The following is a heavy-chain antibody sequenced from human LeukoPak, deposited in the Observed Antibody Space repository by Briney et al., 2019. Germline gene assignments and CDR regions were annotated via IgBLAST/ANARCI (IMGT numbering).Heavy chain of an antibody. Sequence: TSETLSLTCTVSGGSISSYYWSWIRQPPGKGLEWIGYIYYSGSTNYNPSLKSRVTISVDTSKNQFSLKLSSVSAADTAVYYCARTIHCGGDCLALGYYYYYMDVWGKGTTVTVSS. CDR1: GGSISSYY. V-gene: IGHV4-59*01. CDR2: IYYSGST. D-gene: IGHD2-21*01. CDR3: ARTIHCGGDCLALGYYYYYMDV. J-gene: IGHJ6*03.